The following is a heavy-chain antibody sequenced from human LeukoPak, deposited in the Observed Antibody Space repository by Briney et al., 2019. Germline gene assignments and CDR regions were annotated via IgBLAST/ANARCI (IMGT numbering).Heavy chain of an antibody. CDR2: IWYDGSNK. Sequence: GRSLRLSCAASGFTFSSYAMHWVRQAPGKGLEWVAVIWYDGSNKYYADSVKGRFTISRDNSKNTLYLQMNSLRAEDTAVYYCARDPLVSAFDIWGQGTMVTVSS. CDR1: GFTFSSYA. J-gene: IGHJ3*02. CDR3: ARDPLVSAFDI. V-gene: IGHV3-33*08. D-gene: IGHD2-8*02.